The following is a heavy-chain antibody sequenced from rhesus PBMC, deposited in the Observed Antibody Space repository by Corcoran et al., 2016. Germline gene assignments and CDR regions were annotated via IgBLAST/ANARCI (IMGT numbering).Heavy chain of an antibody. CDR2: ISPFQVNQ. Sequence: QVQLVQSGAEIKQPGASVKLSCKASGYTYTSDHMHWERQARGQGLECIGQISPFQVNQCLALVSQRGATIPKEASTSTGYIAPNSLRSDVPALHCCPRAPYRALFAVWGPTGLVAGSS. V-gene: IGHV1-180*01. CDR1: GYTYTSDH. J-gene: IGHJ5-1*01. CDR3: PRAPYRALFAV.